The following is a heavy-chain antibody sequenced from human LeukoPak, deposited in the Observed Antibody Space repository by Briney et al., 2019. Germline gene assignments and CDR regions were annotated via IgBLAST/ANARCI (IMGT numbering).Heavy chain of an antibody. CDR2: ISYEGSNQ. J-gene: IGHJ4*02. V-gene: IGHV3-30*04. CDR3: AKDVRFLEWSLDS. Sequence: PGRSLRLSCAASGFTFSNYAMHWVRQAPGRGLEWMAFISYEGSNQYYAESVKGRFSISRDNSKNTMYLQMNSLKTEDTGVYHCAKDVRFLEWSLDSWGQGAQVIVSS. D-gene: IGHD3-3*01. CDR1: GFTFSNYA.